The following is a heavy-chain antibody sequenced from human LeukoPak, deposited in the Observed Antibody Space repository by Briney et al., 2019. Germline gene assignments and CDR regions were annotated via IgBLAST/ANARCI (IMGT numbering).Heavy chain of an antibody. CDR1: GVSISNYY. D-gene: IGHD3-3*01. V-gene: IGHV4-59*01. CDR2: IYYSGST. J-gene: IGHJ4*02. CDR3: ARAVDFWSGYYFDY. Sequence: SETLSLTRSVSGVSISNYYWIWLRQSPGKGLEYIGYIYYSGSTNYNPSLNSRVTISLDTSKLQSSLKLNSVTAADTAVYYCARAVDFWSGYYFDYWGQGTLVTVSS.